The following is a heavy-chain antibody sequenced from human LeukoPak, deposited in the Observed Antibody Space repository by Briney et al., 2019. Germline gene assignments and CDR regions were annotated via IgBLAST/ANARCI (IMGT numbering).Heavy chain of an antibody. V-gene: IGHV3-48*04. CDR3: ARGDGDDNWLIDY. CDR2: ISSSSSNI. J-gene: IGHJ4*02. Sequence: PGGSLRLSCTTSGFTSSRYKMNWVRQAPGKGLEWISYISSSSSNIQYADSVKGRFTISRDNARNSLYLQMNNLRAEDTAVYHCARGDGDDNWLIDYWGQGTLVTVSS. CDR1: GFTSSRYK. D-gene: IGHD1-1*01.